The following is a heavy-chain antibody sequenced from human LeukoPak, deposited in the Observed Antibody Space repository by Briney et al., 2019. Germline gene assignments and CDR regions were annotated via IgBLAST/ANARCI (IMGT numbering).Heavy chain of an antibody. V-gene: IGHV3-23*01. D-gene: IGHD3-3*02. Sequence: GGSLRLSCAASGFTFSDYAMRWVRQAPGKGLEWLSEISGCGGGAYYADSVKGRFTVSRDNDRDSLYLQMTSIRSEDTAFSYCDKLLASGNYSASLGSWGQGTLVTVSS. CDR1: GFTFSDYA. CDR2: ISGCGGGA. J-gene: IGHJ1*01. CDR3: DKLLASGNYSASLGS.